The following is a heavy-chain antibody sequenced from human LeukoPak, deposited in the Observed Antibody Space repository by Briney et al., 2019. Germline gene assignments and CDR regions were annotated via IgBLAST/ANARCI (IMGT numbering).Heavy chain of an antibody. D-gene: IGHD3-10*01. V-gene: IGHV4-59*12. CDR1: GGSISSSF. J-gene: IGHJ4*02. Sequence: SETLSLTCTVSGGSISSSFRSWILQPPGKGLEWIGYIYYTGSTNYNPSLKSRVTISVDTSKNQFSLKLSSVTAADTAVYYCARSGVVRGVITHKTIDYWGQGTLVTVSS. CDR3: ARSGVVRGVITHKTIDY. CDR2: IYYTGST.